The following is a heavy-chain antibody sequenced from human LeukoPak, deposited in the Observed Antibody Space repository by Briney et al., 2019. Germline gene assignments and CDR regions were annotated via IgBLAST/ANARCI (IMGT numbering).Heavy chain of an antibody. V-gene: IGHV3-21*01. J-gene: IGHJ4*02. CDR3: ATYGSGRRPFDY. D-gene: IGHD3-10*01. CDR1: GFTFSSYS. Sequence: GGSLRLSCAASGFTFSSYSMNLVRQAPGKGLEWVSSISSSSSYIYYADSVKGRFTISRDNAKNSLYLQMNSLRAEDTAVYYCATYGSGRRPFDYWGQGTLVTVSS. CDR2: ISSSSSYI.